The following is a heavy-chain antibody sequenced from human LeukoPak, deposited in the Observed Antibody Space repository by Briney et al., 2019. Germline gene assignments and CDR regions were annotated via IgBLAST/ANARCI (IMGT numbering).Heavy chain of an antibody. J-gene: IGHJ6*02. Sequence: PGGSLRLSCTASGFTFGDYAMSWVRQAPGKGLEWVGFIRSKAYGRTTEYAASVKGRFTISRDDSKSIAYLQMNSLKTEDTAVYYCTRMNYYYGMDVWGQGTTVTVSS. CDR1: GFTFGDYA. CDR2: IRSKAYGRTT. CDR3: TRMNYYYGMDV. V-gene: IGHV3-49*04.